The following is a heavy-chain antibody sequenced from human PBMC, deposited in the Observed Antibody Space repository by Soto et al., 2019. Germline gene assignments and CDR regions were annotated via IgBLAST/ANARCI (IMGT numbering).Heavy chain of an antibody. V-gene: IGHV3-21*01. J-gene: IGHJ4*02. Sequence: PWGSLRLSCAASGFTFSSYSMNWVRQAPGKGLEWVSSISSSSSYIYYADSVKGRFTISRDDAKNSLYLQMNSLRAEDTAVYYCARANYYGSGSYSTSFDYWGQGTLVTVSS. CDR1: GFTFSSYS. CDR2: ISSSSSYI. D-gene: IGHD3-10*01. CDR3: ARANYYGSGSYSTSFDY.